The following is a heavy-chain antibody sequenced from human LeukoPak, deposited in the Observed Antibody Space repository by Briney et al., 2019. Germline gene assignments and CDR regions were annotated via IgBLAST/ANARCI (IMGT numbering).Heavy chain of an antibody. D-gene: IGHD5-24*01. CDR2: ISSSSSYT. CDR3: ARGDPGGYNYYFDY. J-gene: IGHJ4*02. V-gene: IGHV3-11*06. Sequence: GGSLRLSCAASGFTFSDYYMSWIRQAPGKGLEWVSYISSSSSYTNYADSVKGRFTISRDKSKNTLYLQMNSLRVEDTAVYYCARGDPGGYNYYFDYWGQGTLVTVSS. CDR1: GFTFSDYY.